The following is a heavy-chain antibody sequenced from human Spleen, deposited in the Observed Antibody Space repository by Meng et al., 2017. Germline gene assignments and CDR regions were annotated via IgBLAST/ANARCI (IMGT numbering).Heavy chain of an antibody. V-gene: IGHV1-2*06. D-gene: IGHD6-13*01. CDR3: ARDEDISAAGKLFGDY. CDR2: IDPKSGDT. J-gene: IGHJ4*02. Sequence: QVHVVQSGAWVKKPGASVKVSCKPSGYNFPDYWLHWVRRAPGQGLEWMGRIDPKSGDTHYAQRFQGRVTMTGDTSISAAYMELSGLRSDDTAMYYCARDEDISAAGKLFGDYWGQGTLVTVSS. CDR1: GYNFPDYW.